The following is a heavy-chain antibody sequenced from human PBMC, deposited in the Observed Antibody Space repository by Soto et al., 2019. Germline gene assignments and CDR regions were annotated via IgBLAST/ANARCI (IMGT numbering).Heavy chain of an antibody. J-gene: IGHJ4*02. CDR1: GFNLSHPW. CDR2: IKSKTDGGKA. D-gene: IGHD3-9*01. CDR3: TTGRYYDILTGHHNVAY. Sequence: EVQLEESGGGLGKPGGSLRLSCVASGFNLSHPWMTWVRQAAGKGLEWVGHIKSKTDGGKADYAAPVKGRFTISRDDSKNTVYLQMNSLRTEDTAVYYCTTGRYYDILTGHHNVAYWGQGTLVTVSS. V-gene: IGHV3-15*01.